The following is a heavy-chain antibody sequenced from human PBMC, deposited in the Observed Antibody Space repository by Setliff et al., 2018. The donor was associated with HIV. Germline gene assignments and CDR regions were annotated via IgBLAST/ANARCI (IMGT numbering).Heavy chain of an antibody. V-gene: IGHV4-61*08. D-gene: IGHD6-13*01. CDR1: GISISSGGYY. CDR2: IYYSGST. CDR3: ARGSSNTWYYYFDS. J-gene: IGHJ4*02. Sequence: PSETLSLTCTVSGISISSGGYYWSWVRQLPGKGLEWIGYIYYSGSTNYNPSLKSRVTMSVDTSKNQFSLKLSSVTAADTAVYYCARGSSNTWYYYFDSWGQGALVTVSS.